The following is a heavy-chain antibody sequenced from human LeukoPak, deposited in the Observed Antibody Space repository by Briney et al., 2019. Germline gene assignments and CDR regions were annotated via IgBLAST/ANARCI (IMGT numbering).Heavy chain of an antibody. CDR1: GGSFSDYY. D-gene: IGHD1-26*01. CDR2: INHSGST. V-gene: IGHV4-34*01. Sequence: SETLSLTCGVYGGSFSDYYWSWIRQSPGKGLEWIGEINHSGSTNYNPSLKSRVTISIDTSKNQFSLNLTSVTAADTAVYYCARDHIGSSRFDPWGQGTLVTVSS. CDR3: ARDHIGSSRFDP. J-gene: IGHJ5*02.